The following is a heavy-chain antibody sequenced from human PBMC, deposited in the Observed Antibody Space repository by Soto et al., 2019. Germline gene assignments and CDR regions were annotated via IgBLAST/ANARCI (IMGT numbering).Heavy chain of an antibody. V-gene: IGHV2-5*02. CDR1: GFSLSTSGVG. CDR3: ALSVAAAATFDY. CDR2: IYWDDDK. J-gene: IGHJ4*02. D-gene: IGHD6-13*01. Sequence: QITLKESGPTLVKPTQPLTLTCTFSGFSLSTSGVGVGWIRQPPGKALEWLALIYWDDDKRYSPSLKSRLTIPKDTSKNQVVLTMTNMDPVDTATYYCALSVAAAATFDYWGQGTLVTVSS.